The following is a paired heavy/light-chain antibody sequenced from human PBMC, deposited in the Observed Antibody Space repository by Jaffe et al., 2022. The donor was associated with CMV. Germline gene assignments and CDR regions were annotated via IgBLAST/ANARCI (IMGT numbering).Heavy chain of an antibody. CDR1: GYTFTGYF. D-gene: IGHD6-13*01. CDR2: INPQTGGT. J-gene: IGHJ6*03. CDR3: ARGAAGGRFQYFYYMDV. Sequence: QVQLVQSGAEMKKPGASVKVSCKASGYTFTGYFIHWVRQAPGQGLEWMGWINPQTGGTNYAQTFQDWVTMTRDTSLATVYMEMSRLKSDDTAVYYCARGAAGGRFQYFYYMDVWGKGTTVTVSS. V-gene: IGHV1-2*04.
Light chain of an antibody. CDR2: AAS. V-gene: IGKV1-9*01. CDR1: QGISSY. Sequence: IQLTQSPPSLSASVGDRVTITCRASQGISSYLAWYQQQPGKAPKLLIYAASTLQSGVPSRFSGSGSGTDFTLTITSLQPEDFATYYCQQLNTYPWTFGQGTKVEIK. J-gene: IGKJ1*01. CDR3: QQLNTYPWT.